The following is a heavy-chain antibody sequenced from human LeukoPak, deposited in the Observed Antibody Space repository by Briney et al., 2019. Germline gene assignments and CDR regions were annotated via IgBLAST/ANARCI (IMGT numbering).Heavy chain of an antibody. D-gene: IGHD2-15*01. CDR3: ARHHYCLGGTCSFDP. J-gene: IGHJ5*02. CDR2: IYYSGIT. Sequence: SGTLSLTCAVSGGSISSNSYYWGWIRQSPGEGRVWIGSIYYSGITYYSPSLKSRVTTSVDTSKIQFSLNLSSVTAADTAVYYCARHHYCLGGTCSFDPWGQGTLVTVSS. V-gene: IGHV4-39*01. CDR1: GGSISSNSYY.